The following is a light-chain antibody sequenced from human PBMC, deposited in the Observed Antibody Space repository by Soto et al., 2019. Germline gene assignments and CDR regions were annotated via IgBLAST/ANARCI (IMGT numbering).Light chain of an antibody. CDR1: QTISSN. CDR2: GAS. CDR3: QQYHNWPPQYT. J-gene: IGKJ2*01. V-gene: IGKV3-15*01. Sequence: EIVMTQSPATLSVSPGERASLSCRASQTISSNLAWDQQKPGQAPRLLIHGASTRATGVPARFSGSGSGTEFTLTITSLQSEDFAVYYCQQYHNWPPQYTFGQGTQLQI.